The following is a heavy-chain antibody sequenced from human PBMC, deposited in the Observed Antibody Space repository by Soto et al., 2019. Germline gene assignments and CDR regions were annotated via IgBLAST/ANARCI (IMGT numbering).Heavy chain of an antibody. J-gene: IGHJ4*02. V-gene: IGHV4-61*01. CDR2: VYHTGRT. Sequence: SETLSLTCTVSGGSFKRGSYSWSWIRQPPGKGLEWIGYVYHTGRTSYNPSLKSRVSISMDTSKNQFSLNLDSVTAADTAVYFCARDFAYFDSWGQGTLVTVSS. CDR3: ARDFAYFDS. D-gene: IGHD3-3*01. CDR1: GGSFKRGSYS.